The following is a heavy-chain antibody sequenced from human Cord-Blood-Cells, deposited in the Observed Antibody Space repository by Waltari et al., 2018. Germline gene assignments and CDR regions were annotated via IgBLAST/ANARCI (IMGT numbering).Heavy chain of an antibody. D-gene: IGHD3-9*01. CDR3: ARGRGYDILTGYCPYFDY. V-gene: IGHV1-69*01. J-gene: IGHJ4*02. Sequence: QVQLVQSGAEVKKPGSSVKVSCKASGGTFSSYAISWVRQAPGQGREWMGGIIPIFGTANYAQKCQGRVTITADESTSTAYMELSSLRSEDTAVYYCARGRGYDILTGYCPYFDYWGQGTLVTVSS. CDR1: GGTFSSYA. CDR2: IIPIFGTA.